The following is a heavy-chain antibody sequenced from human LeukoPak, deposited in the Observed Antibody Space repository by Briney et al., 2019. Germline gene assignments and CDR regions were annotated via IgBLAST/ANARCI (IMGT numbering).Heavy chain of an antibody. CDR1: GFTFSSYS. CDR2: ISSSSGDI. J-gene: IGHJ4*02. V-gene: IGHV3-21*01. Sequence: GGSLRLSCAASGFTFSSYSMNWVRQAPGKGLEWVSSISSSSGDIYYADSVKGRFTISRDNAKNSLYLQMNSLRAEDTAVYYCARGPRDPTEYCSRGTCSPTYEVWGQGTLVTVSS. D-gene: IGHD2-15*01. CDR3: ARGPRDPTEYCSRGTCSPTYEV.